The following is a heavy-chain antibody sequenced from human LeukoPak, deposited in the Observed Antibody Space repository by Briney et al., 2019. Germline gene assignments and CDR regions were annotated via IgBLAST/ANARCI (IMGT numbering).Heavy chain of an antibody. Sequence: PGGSLRLSCAASGFTFSSYGMHWVRQAPGKGLEWVAFIRYDGSNKYYADSVKGRFTISRDNSKNTLYLQMNSLRAEDTAVYYCAKWVAARRNYYMDVWGKGTTVTVSS. CDR1: GFTFSSYG. CDR2: IRYDGSNK. V-gene: IGHV3-30*02. J-gene: IGHJ6*03. D-gene: IGHD6-6*01. CDR3: AKWVAARRNYYMDV.